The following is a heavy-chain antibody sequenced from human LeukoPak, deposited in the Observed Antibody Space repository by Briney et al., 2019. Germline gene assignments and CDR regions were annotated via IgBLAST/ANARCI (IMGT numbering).Heavy chain of an antibody. CDR2: ITSNGDST. J-gene: IGHJ4*02. V-gene: IGHV3-64*01. D-gene: IGHD3-22*01. Sequence: GGSLRLSCAASGFTFSSYAMHWVRQAPGKGLEYVSSITSNGDSTYYANSVKGRFTISRDNSKNTLYLQMGSLTTEDMAVYYCAKARGSYYDNSKPYYFDYWGQGTLVTVSS. CDR1: GFTFSSYA. CDR3: AKARGSYYDNSKPYYFDY.